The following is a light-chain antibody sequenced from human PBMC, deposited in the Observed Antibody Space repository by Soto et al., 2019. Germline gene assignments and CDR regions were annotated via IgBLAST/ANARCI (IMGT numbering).Light chain of an antibody. CDR1: SSNIGGNS. J-gene: IGLJ1*01. V-gene: IGLV1-51*01. Sequence: QSALTQPPSVSVAPGQKVTISCSGSSSNIGGNSVSWYQQLPGTAPKLLIYDDNKQPSGIPDRFSGSKSGTSATLGITGFQTGDEADYYCGSWDSSLSAYVFGTGTKVTVL. CDR3: GSWDSSLSAYV. CDR2: DDN.